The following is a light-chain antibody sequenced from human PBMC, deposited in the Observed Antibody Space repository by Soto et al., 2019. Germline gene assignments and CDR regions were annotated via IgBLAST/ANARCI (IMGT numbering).Light chain of an antibody. Sequence: VMTQSPLSLSVTPGEPASISCRSSQSLLHSNGYNYLDWYLQKPGQSPQLLIYLGSNRAPGDPAKFTGSESGTDFTLAISRVETEDVRVYYCMQSLQTAFTFGPGTKVDIK. V-gene: IGKV2-28*01. CDR3: MQSLQTAFT. J-gene: IGKJ3*01. CDR2: LGS. CDR1: QSLLHSNGYNY.